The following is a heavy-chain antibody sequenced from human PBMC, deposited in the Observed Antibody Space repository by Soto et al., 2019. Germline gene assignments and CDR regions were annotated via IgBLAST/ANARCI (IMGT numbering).Heavy chain of an antibody. CDR3: ARDSRSYYFDY. V-gene: IGHV1-46*01. Sequence: ASVKVSCKASGYTFTSYYMHWVREAPGQGLEWMGIINPSGGSTSYAQKFQGRVTMTRDTSTSTVYMELSSLRSEDTAVYYCARDSRSYYFDYWGQGTLVTVSS. CDR2: INPSGGST. J-gene: IGHJ4*02. D-gene: IGHD3-10*01. CDR1: GYTFTSYY.